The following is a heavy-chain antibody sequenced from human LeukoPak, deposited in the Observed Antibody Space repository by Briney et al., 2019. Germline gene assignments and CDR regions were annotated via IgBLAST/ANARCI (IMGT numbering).Heavy chain of an antibody. D-gene: IGHD2-2*01. CDR2: VYSGGNT. Sequence: GGSLRLSCAASGFTVSINYMSWVRQAPGKGLEWVSVVYSGGNTYYADSVKGRFTISRDNSKNTVYLQMNSLRAEDTAVYYCARGETSSYDYWGQGTLVTVSS. J-gene: IGHJ4*02. CDR1: GFTVSINY. CDR3: ARGETSSYDY. V-gene: IGHV3-53*01.